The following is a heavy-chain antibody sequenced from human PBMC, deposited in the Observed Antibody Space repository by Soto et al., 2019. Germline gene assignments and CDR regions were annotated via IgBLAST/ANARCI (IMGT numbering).Heavy chain of an antibody. CDR3: AIVSHIVVVPAVRGAFDI. CDR1: GGSMSGYY. V-gene: IGHV4-59*01. D-gene: IGHD2-21*02. Sequence: QVQLQESGPGLEKASETLSLTCTVSGGSMSGYYWSWIRQPPGKGLEWIGFIYDSGTTNYNPSLRSRGTISIDTSKNQFSLKLPSVTAADTAVYYCAIVSHIVVVPAVRGAFDIWGQGTMITVPS. CDR2: IYDSGTT. J-gene: IGHJ3*02.